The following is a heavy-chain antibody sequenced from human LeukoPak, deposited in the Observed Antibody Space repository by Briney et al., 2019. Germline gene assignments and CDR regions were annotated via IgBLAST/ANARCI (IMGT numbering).Heavy chain of an antibody. CDR2: IYHSGST. Sequence: SETLSLTCTVSGGSISSSSYYWGWIRQPPGKGLEWIGEIYHSGSTNYNPSLKSRVTISVDKSKNQFSLKLSSVTAADTAVYYCASRNLITMVRGVISRFDPWGQGTLVTVSS. CDR3: ASRNLITMVRGVISRFDP. J-gene: IGHJ5*02. D-gene: IGHD3-10*01. V-gene: IGHV4-39*07. CDR1: GGSISSSSYY.